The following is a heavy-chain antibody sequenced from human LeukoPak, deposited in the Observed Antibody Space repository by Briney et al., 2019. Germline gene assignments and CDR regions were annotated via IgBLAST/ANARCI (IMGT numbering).Heavy chain of an antibody. D-gene: IGHD2-15*01. CDR3: ARDLRGVVVVAATHELKYYGMDV. CDR1: GDSVNGYY. CDR2: IYSSGST. V-gene: IGHV4-59*02. Sequence: SETLSLTCTVSGDSVNGYYWSWIRQPPGKGLEWIAYIYSSGSTNYNPSLKSRVTISVDKSKNQFSLKLSSVTAADTAVYYCARDLRGVVVVAATHELKYYGMDVWGQGTTVTVSS. J-gene: IGHJ6*02.